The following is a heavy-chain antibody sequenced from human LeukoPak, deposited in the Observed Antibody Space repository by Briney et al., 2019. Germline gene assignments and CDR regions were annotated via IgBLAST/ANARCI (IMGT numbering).Heavy chain of an antibody. CDR2: ISGDGGST. D-gene: IGHD2-8*01. J-gene: IGHJ4*02. CDR1: GFTFDDYA. V-gene: IGHV3-43*02. Sequence: GGSLRLSCAASGFTFDDYAMHWVRQAPGKGLEWVSLISGDGGSTYYADSVEGRFTISRDNSKNSLYLQMNSLRTEDTALYYCAKGPCTNGVCYAYYFDYWGQGTLVTVSS. CDR3: AKGPCTNGVCYAYYFDY.